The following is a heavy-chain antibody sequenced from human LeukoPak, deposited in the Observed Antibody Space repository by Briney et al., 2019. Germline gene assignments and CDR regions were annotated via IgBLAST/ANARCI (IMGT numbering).Heavy chain of an antibody. CDR1: GFTFKSYA. V-gene: IGHV3-23*01. Sequence: GGSLRLSCAASGFTFKSYAMNWVRQAPGKGLEWVSSIGGSGGRTYYADSVTGRFTISRDNAKNSLYLQMNSLRAEDTAVYYCAREMATADAFDIWGQGTMVTVSS. J-gene: IGHJ3*02. CDR2: IGGSGGRT. D-gene: IGHD5-24*01. CDR3: AREMATADAFDI.